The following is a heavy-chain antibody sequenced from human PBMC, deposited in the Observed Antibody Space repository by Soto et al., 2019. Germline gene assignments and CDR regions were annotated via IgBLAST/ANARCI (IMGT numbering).Heavy chain of an antibody. V-gene: IGHV3-30*03. CDR2: ISYDGTNK. CDR3: GAGQYFSDY. Sequence: QVQLVESGGGEVQPGKSLRLSCAASGFSFTNYGMHWVRQAPGKGLECVALISYDGTNKYYADSVKGRFTISRDNSKNTRYLQMNSLRPEDTAVYYCGAGQYFSDYWGQGTLVSVSS. J-gene: IGHJ4*02. CDR1: GFSFTNYG. D-gene: IGHD6-13*01.